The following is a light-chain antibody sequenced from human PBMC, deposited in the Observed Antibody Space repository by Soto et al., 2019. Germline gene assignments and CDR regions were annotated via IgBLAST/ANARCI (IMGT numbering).Light chain of an antibody. CDR2: GVT. V-gene: IGLV2-14*01. CDR1: GSDIGAYNY. CDR3: SSFTTSYFYV. J-gene: IGLJ1*01. Sequence: QSALTQPVSVSGSPGQSITISCTGSGSDIGAYNYVSWYQQHPGKAPKLLIHGVTRRPSGVSSRFSASKSAHTASLTISGLQAEDEANYYCSSFTTSYFYVFGPGTKVTVL.